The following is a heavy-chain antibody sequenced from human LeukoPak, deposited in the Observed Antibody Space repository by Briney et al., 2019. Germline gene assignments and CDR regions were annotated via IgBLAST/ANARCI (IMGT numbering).Heavy chain of an antibody. Sequence: PSETLSLTCTVSGDSIRTSKYYWGWIRQPPGKGLEWIGSIYNSGNTNYNPSLKSRVTISIDTSKNQFSLKLSSVTAADTAVYYCARVKTDIVLMVYALHAFDIWGQGTMVTVSS. J-gene: IGHJ3*02. CDR2: IYNSGNT. V-gene: IGHV4-39*07. CDR3: ARVKTDIVLMVYALHAFDI. D-gene: IGHD2-8*01. CDR1: GDSIRTSKYY.